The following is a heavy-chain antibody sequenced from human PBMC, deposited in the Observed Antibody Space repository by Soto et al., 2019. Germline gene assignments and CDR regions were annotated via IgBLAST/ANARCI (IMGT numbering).Heavy chain of an antibody. D-gene: IGHD3-9*01. V-gene: IGHV4-34*01. CDR1: GGSFSGYY. J-gene: IGHJ4*02. CDR3: SRDDSDWFFN. Sequence: SETLSLTCAVYGGSFSGYYWTWIRQPPGTGLEWIGEINHSGSTNYNPSLKSRVTISRDDSKNMAYLQMSSLESEDTAVYYCSRDDSDWFFNWGRGTLVTVSS. CDR2: INHSGST.